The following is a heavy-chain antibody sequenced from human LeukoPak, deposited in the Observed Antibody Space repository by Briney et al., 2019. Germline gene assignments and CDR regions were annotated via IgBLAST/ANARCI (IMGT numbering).Heavy chain of an antibody. Sequence: GGSLRLSCAASGFTFSSYGMHWVRQAPGKGLEWVAFIRYDGSNKYYADSVKGRFTISRDNSKNTLYLQMNSLRAEDTAVYYCANWPGTADGFNGPFDFWGQGTLVTVSS. CDR3: ANWPGTADGFNGPFDF. V-gene: IGHV3-30*02. D-gene: IGHD6-13*01. CDR1: GFTFSSYG. J-gene: IGHJ4*02. CDR2: IRYDGSNK.